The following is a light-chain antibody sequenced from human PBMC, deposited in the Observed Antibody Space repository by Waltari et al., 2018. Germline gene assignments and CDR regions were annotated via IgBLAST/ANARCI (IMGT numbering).Light chain of an antibody. V-gene: IGKV3-11*01. CDR2: DAS. J-gene: IGKJ5*01. Sequence: MTSQSVNSYLSWYQHKPGQAPRLLIYDASNRATGIPARFSGSGSATDFTLTISSLEPDDFALYYCQQRFTWPSITFGQGTRLEIK. CDR3: QQRFTWPSIT. CDR1: QSVNSY.